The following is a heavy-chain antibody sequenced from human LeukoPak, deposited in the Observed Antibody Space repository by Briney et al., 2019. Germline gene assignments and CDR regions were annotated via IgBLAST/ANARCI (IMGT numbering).Heavy chain of an antibody. D-gene: IGHD6-19*01. CDR1: GGSISGYY. J-gene: IGHJ6*03. V-gene: IGHV4-4*07. CDR3: ARGRSGWYLSYYYYYMDV. Sequence: SETLSLTCTVSGGSISGYYWSWIRQPAGKGLEWIGRIYTSGSTNYNPSLKSRVTMSVDTSKNQFSLKLSSVTAADTAIYYCARGRSGWYLSYYYYYMDVWGKGTTVTISS. CDR2: IYTSGST.